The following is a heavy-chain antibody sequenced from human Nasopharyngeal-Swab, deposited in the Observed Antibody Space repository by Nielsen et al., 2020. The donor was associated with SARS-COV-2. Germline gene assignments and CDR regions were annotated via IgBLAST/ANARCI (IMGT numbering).Heavy chain of an antibody. CDR3: AGRVRGVIIDWFDP. CDR1: GGSISSSNW. CDR2: IYHSGST. J-gene: IGHJ5*02. V-gene: IGHV4-4*02. Sequence: SETLSLTCAVSGGSISSSNWWSWVRQPPGKGLEWIGEIYHSGSTNYNPSLKRRVTISVDKSKNQFSLKLSSVTAADTAVYYCAGRVRGVIIDWFDPWGQGTLVTVSS. D-gene: IGHD3-10*01.